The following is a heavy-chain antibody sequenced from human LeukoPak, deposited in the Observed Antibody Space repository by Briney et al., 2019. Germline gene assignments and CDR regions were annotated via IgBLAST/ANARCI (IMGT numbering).Heavy chain of an antibody. CDR3: ARARGDIVVVPAAIWFDP. V-gene: IGHV1-2*02. CDR2: HNPNNGDT. J-gene: IGHJ5*02. D-gene: IGHD2-2*01. CDR1: GYTFTGYY. Sequence: ASVKVSCKASGYTFTGYYMHWVRQAPGQGLEWMGWHNPNNGDTNYAQKFQGRVTMTRDTSISTAYMELSRLRSDDTAVYYCARARGDIVVVPAAIWFDPWGQGTLVTVSS.